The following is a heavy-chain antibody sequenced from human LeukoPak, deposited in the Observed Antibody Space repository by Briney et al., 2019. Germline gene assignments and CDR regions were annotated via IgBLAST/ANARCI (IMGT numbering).Heavy chain of an antibody. CDR1: GFTFSSYG. D-gene: IGHD3-10*01. V-gene: IGHV3-33*01. CDR2: IWYDGSNK. J-gene: IGHJ6*04. CDR3: ARVMVRGVRFNGMDV. Sequence: GGSLRLSCAASGFTFSSYGMHWVRQAPGKGLEWVAVIWYDGSNKYYADSVKGRFTISRDNSKNTLYPQMNSLRAEDTAVYYCARVMVRGVRFNGMDVWGKGTTVTVSS.